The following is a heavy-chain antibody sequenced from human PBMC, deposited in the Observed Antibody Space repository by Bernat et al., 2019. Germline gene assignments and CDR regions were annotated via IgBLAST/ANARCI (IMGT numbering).Heavy chain of an antibody. CDR3: ARGGIADRLAG. CDR2: INQCGGT. D-gene: IGHD6-6*01. V-gene: IGHV4-34*01. CDR1: GGSFSGYY. Sequence: QVQLQQWGAGLLKPSETLSLTCAVFGGSFSGYYGSWIRQPPGKGLEWIGEINQCGGTDYNPSLKSRVTMSVDTSKNQFSLKLTSVTAADTAVYYCARGGIADRLAGWGQGTLVTVAS. J-gene: IGHJ4*02.